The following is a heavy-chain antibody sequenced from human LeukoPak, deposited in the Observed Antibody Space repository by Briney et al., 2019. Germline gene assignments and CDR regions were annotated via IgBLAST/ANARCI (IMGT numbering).Heavy chain of an antibody. Sequence: ASVKVSCKASGYTFTGYYMHWVRQAPGQGLEWMGRINHNSGGTNYAQKFQGRVTMTRDTSISTAYMELSRLRSDDTAVYYCARVYRRIYCSGGSCYPLTSDDAFDIWGQGTMVTVSS. V-gene: IGHV1-2*06. D-gene: IGHD2-15*01. CDR3: ARVYRRIYCSGGSCYPLTSDDAFDI. J-gene: IGHJ3*02. CDR2: INHNSGGT. CDR1: GYTFTGYY.